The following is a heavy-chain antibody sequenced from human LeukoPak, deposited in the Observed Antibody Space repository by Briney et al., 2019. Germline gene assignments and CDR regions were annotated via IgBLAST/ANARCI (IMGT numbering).Heavy chain of an antibody. V-gene: IGHV1-8*01. CDR1: GYTFTSYD. Sequence: ASVKVSCKASGYTFTSYDINWVRQATGQGLEWMGWMNPNSGNTGYAQKFQGRVTMTRNTSISTAYMELSSLRSEGTAVYYCARAGYGDYDLDYWGQGTLVTVSS. D-gene: IGHD4-17*01. CDR2: MNPNSGNT. CDR3: ARAGYGDYDLDY. J-gene: IGHJ4*02.